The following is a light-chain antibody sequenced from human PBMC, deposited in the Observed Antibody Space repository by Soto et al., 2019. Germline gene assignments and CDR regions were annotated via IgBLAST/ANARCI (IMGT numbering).Light chain of an antibody. V-gene: IGKV1-5*03. CDR2: KAS. J-gene: IGKJ1*01. Sequence: DIQMTNSPSPFSASLEDRVTILGRAGQSFSSWLAWYQQKPGKAPKLLIYKASSLESGVPSRFSGSGSGTEFTLTISSLQPDDFATYYCQQYNSYSWTFGQGTKVEIK. CDR1: QSFSSW. CDR3: QQYNSYSWT.